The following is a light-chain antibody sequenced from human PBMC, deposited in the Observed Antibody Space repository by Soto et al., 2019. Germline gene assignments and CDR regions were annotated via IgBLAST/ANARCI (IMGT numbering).Light chain of an antibody. CDR3: QQRSEWPLCT. CDR1: QSVSHY. J-gene: IGKJ2*02. V-gene: IGKV3-11*01. CDR2: DVS. Sequence: EIILTQSPATLSLSPGDRATLSCRASQSVSHYLAWYQQKPGQAPRLLIYDVSNMATGIPAPFSGSGSGTAFTLTISSLEPEDFAVYFCQQRSEWPLCTFGQATKLEIK.